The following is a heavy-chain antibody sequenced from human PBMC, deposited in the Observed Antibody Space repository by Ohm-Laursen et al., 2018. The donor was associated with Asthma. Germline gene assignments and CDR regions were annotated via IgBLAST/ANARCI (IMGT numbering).Heavy chain of an antibody. Sequence: SLRLSCAASGYTFSRYSIHWVRQIPGKGLEWVASISTASSFIYYADSVRGRFITSRDNARNSMYLQMNSLRAEDTALYYCARIGPEWELPGREYSLHHWGEGTLVTVSS. CDR3: ARIGPEWELPGREYSLHH. V-gene: IGHV3-21*01. D-gene: IGHD1-26*01. CDR1: GYTFSRYS. J-gene: IGHJ1*01. CDR2: ISTASSFI.